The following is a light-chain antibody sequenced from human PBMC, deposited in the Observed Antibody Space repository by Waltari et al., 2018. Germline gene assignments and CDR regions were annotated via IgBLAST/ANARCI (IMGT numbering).Light chain of an antibody. CDR2: SAS. V-gene: IGKV1-39*01. Sequence: DIQMTQAPSSLSASVGDRVTMTCRKSQSITGHLNWFQQQPGKAPKLLIHSASALQSGVPARFSGRGSGTQFTLTISSLQPEDFATYFCQQSYITPYTFGQGTKLEIK. J-gene: IGKJ2*01. CDR3: QQSYITPYT. CDR1: QSITGH.